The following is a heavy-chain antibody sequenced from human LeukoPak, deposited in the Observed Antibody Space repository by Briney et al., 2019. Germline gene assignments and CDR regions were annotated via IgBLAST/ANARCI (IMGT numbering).Heavy chain of an antibody. CDR1: GYTFTSYG. V-gene: IGHV1-18*01. CDR2: ISAYNGNT. D-gene: IGHD7-27*01. Sequence: ASVKVSCKASGYTFTSYGISWVRQAPGQGLEWMGWISAYNGNTNYAQKLQGRVTMTTDTSTSTAYMELRSLRSDDTAVYYCAGDPGANWGSFVTDNWFDPWGQGTLVTVSS. CDR3: AGDPGANWGSFVTDNWFDP. J-gene: IGHJ5*02.